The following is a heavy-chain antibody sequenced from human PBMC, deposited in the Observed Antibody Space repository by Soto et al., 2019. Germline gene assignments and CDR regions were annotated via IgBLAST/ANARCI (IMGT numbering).Heavy chain of an antibody. D-gene: IGHD1-26*01. J-gene: IGHJ4*02. CDR2: IDGSGNT. CDR1: SESLSGYY. Sequence: QVQLQQWGAGLLKPSETLSLTCAVNSESLSGYYWSWIRQSPGKGLEWIGEIDGSGNTNYSPSHRSRVAMLVDTSKYHFSLNLNSVSAADTAAYYCVGARGRLVGFDYWGQGTLVTVSS. CDR3: VGARGRLVGFDY. V-gene: IGHV4-34*01.